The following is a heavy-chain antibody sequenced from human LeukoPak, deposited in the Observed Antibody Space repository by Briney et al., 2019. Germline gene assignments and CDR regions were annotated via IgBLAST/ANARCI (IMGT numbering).Heavy chain of an antibody. CDR2: IYYSGST. Sequence: SETLSLTCSVSGGSISSYYWSWIRQPPGKGLEWIGYIYYSGSTNYNPSLKSRVTISVDTSKNQFSLKLSSVTAADTAVYYCARVAQQLDWYFDLWGRGTLVTVSS. V-gene: IGHV4-59*01. CDR1: GGSISSYY. D-gene: IGHD6-13*01. CDR3: ARVAQQLDWYFDL. J-gene: IGHJ2*01.